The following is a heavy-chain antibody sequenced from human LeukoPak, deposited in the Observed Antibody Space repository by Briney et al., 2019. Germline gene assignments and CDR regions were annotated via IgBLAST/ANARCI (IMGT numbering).Heavy chain of an antibody. CDR3: ATDRDGYMFYFDY. V-gene: IGHV1-69*02. CDR1: GGTFSSYT. CDR2: IIPILGIA. D-gene: IGHD5-24*01. J-gene: IGHJ4*02. Sequence: SVKVSCKASGGTFSSYTISWVRQAPGQGLEWMGRIIPILGIANYAQKFQGRVTITADKSTSTAYMELSSLRSEDTAVYYCATDRDGYMFYFDYWGQGTLVTVSS.